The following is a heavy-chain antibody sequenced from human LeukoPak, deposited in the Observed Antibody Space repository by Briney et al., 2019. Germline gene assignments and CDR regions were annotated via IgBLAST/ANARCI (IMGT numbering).Heavy chain of an antibody. CDR3: ARESGLTYYYYYYMDV. Sequence: GGSLRLSCAASGFTFSSYSMNWVRQAPGKGLEWVSYISSSSSTIYYADSVKGRFTISRDNAKNSLYLQMNSLRAEDTAVYYCARESGLTYYYYYYMDVWGKGTTVTVSS. CDR1: GFTFSSYS. D-gene: IGHD4/OR15-4a*01. CDR2: ISSSSSTI. J-gene: IGHJ6*03. V-gene: IGHV3-48*01.